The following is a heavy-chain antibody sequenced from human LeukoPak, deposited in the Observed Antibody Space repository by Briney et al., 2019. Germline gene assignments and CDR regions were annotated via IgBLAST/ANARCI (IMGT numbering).Heavy chain of an antibody. CDR3: ARKVPAAMPWYNSSSLFDY. CDR1: GGSVSSGTYF. V-gene: IGHV4-61*01. CDR2: IDYNGRT. J-gene: IGHJ4*02. Sequence: PSETLSLTCTVSGGSVSSGTYFLNWIRQAPGKGLEWIGYIDYNGRTNYNPSLKSRVTISVGTSKNQFPLKVSSVTAADTAVYYCARKVPAAMPWYNSSSLFDYWGQGTLVTVSS. D-gene: IGHD2-2*01.